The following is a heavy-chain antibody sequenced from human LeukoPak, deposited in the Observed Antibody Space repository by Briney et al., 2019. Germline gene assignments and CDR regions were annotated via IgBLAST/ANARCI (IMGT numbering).Heavy chain of an antibody. CDR3: ARGLQRGYEDY. J-gene: IGHJ4*02. Sequence: ASVKVSCKASGYIFDIYAMIWVRQAPGQGLELMGWINTNTGNPTYAQGFTGRFVFSLDTSVSTAYLQISSLKAEDTAMYYCARGLQRGYEDYWGQGTLVTVSS. CDR1: GYIFDIYA. D-gene: IGHD5-12*01. V-gene: IGHV7-4-1*02. CDR2: INTNTGNP.